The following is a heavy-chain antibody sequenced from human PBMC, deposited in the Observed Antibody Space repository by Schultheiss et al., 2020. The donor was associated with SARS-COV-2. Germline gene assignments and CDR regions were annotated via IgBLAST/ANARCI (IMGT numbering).Heavy chain of an antibody. J-gene: IGHJ4*02. CDR2: ISGSGGST. CDR3: ARGNDYGDYYFDY. D-gene: IGHD4-17*01. Sequence: GSLRLSCAASGFTFSSYAMSWVRQAPGKGLEWVSAISGSGGSTYYADSVKGRFTISRDNSKNTLYLQMNSLRAEDTAVYYCARGNDYGDYYFDYWGQGTLVTVSS. V-gene: IGHV3-23*01. CDR1: GFTFSSYA.